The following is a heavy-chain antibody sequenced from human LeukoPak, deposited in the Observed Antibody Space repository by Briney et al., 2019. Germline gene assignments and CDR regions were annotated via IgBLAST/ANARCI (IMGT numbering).Heavy chain of an antibody. V-gene: IGHV3-23*01. CDR3: AKDLSYCSGGSCYLLPYYFDY. J-gene: IGHJ4*02. CDR2: ISGSGGST. CDR1: GFTFGNYA. D-gene: IGHD2-15*01. Sequence: GGSLRLSCAASGFTFGNYAMSWVRQAPGRGLEWVSAISGSGGSTYYADSVKGRFTNSRDNSKNTLYLQMNSLRAEDTAVYYCAKDLSYCSGGSCYLLPYYFDYGGQGTLVTVSS.